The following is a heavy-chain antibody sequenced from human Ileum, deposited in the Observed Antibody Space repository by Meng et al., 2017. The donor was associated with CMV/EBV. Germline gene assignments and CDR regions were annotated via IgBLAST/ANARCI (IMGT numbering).Heavy chain of an antibody. CDR3: ARDNLHHYYGMDV. Sequence: GESLKISCAASGFTFSDYYMDWVRQAPGKGLEWISSITGRGDTIYYADSVRGRFTVSRDNGVNSLYLHMNSLGVEDTALYYCARDNLHHYYGMDVWGHGTTVTVSS. CDR2: ITGRGDTI. CDR1: GFTFSDYY. J-gene: IGHJ6*02. V-gene: IGHV3-69-1*02.